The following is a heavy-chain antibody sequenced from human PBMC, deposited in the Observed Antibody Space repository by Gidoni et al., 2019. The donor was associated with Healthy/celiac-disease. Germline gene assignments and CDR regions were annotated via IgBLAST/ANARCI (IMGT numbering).Heavy chain of an antibody. J-gene: IGHJ5*02. V-gene: IGHV3-48*01. CDR1: GFTFSKYN. CDR3: ARVEVGARRGWFDP. Sequence: VQLVESGGGLVQPGGSLRLSCAAAGFTFSKYNMNWVRQAPGKGLEWVSYISSSSSTIYYTDSVKGRFTISRDNAKNSLYLQMNSLRAEDTAVYYCARVEVGARRGWFDPWGQGTLVTVSS. D-gene: IGHD2-15*01. CDR2: ISSSSSTI.